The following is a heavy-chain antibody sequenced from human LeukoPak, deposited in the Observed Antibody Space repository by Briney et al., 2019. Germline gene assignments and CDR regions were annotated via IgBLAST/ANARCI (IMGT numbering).Heavy chain of an antibody. CDR3: ARENYKAYYYMDV. CDR2: ISAYNGNT. J-gene: IGHJ6*03. D-gene: IGHD1-7*01. Sequence: ASVKVSCKASGYTFTSYGISWVRQAPGQGREWMGWISAYNGNTNYAQKLQGRVTMTTDTSRSTAYMELRSLRSDDTAVYYCARENYKAYYYMDVWGKGTTVTVSS. CDR1: GYTFTSYG. V-gene: IGHV1-18*01.